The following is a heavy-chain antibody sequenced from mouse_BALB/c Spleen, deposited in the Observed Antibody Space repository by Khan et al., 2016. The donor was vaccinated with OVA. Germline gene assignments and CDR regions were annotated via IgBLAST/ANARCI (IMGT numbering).Heavy chain of an antibody. D-gene: IGHD3-3*01. J-gene: IGHJ4*01. V-gene: IGHV1-18*01. CDR2: INPKNGGT. Sequence: EVQLQESGPELVKPGASVKISCKTSGYTFPEYTVHWVKQSLGKSLDWIGVINPKNGGTAYNQKFKGKAILTVDKSSSTAYMEFRSLTSDDSAVYYCARDAGRYWGQGTSVTVAS. CDR3: ARDAGRY. CDR1: GYTFPEYT.